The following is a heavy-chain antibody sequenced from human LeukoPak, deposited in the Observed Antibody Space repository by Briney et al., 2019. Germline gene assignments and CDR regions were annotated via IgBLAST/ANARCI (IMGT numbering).Heavy chain of an antibody. D-gene: IGHD6-19*01. J-gene: IGHJ6*02. CDR2: IIPIFGTA. Sequence: ASVKVSCKASGGTFSSYAISWVRQAPGQGLEWMGGIIPIFGTANYAQKFQGRVTITADESTSTAYMELSSLRSEDTAVYYCARETGTVAGYYYGMDVWGQGTTVTVSS. CDR3: ARETGTVAGYYYGMDV. V-gene: IGHV1-69*13. CDR1: GGTFSSYA.